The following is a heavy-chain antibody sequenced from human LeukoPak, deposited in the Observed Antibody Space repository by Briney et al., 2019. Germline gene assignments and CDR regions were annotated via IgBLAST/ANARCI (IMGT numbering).Heavy chain of an antibody. V-gene: IGHV3-30-3*01. CDR3: ARELTIFGVVIQRYDTFDI. Sequence: PGGSLRLSCAASVFTFSSYAMHWVRQAPGKGLEWVAVISFDGSIKKYADSVKGRFTISRDNPKNTLYLQMNSLRAEDTAVYYCARELTIFGVVIQRYDTFDIWGQGTMVTVSS. CDR1: VFTFSSYA. CDR2: ISFDGSIK. J-gene: IGHJ3*02. D-gene: IGHD3-3*01.